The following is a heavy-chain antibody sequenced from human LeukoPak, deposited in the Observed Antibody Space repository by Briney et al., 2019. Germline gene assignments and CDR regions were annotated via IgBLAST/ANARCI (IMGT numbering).Heavy chain of an antibody. CDR3: ARVPLRYCSSTSCYKGYFDY. CDR2: ISAYNGNT. D-gene: IGHD2-2*02. V-gene: IGHV1-18*04. CDR1: GYTFTGYY. Sequence: ASVKVSCKASGYTFTGYYMHWVRQAPGQGLEWMGWISAYNGNTNYAQKLQGRVTMTTDTSTSTAYMELRSLRSDDTAVYYCARVPLRYCSSTSCYKGYFDYWGQGTLVTVSS. J-gene: IGHJ4*02.